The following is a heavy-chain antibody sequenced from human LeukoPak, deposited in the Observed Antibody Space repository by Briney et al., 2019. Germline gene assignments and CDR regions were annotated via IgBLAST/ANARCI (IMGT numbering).Heavy chain of an antibody. J-gene: IGHJ6*03. D-gene: IGHD1-14*01. CDR2: IYTSGST. CDR1: GGSISSGSYY. V-gene: IGHV4-61*02. CDR3: ARYEEFGRNHPYLDV. Sequence: SQTLSLTCTVSGGSISSGSYYWSWIRQPAGKGLEWIGRIYTSGSTNYNPSLKSRVTISVDTSKNQFSLKLRSVTPADTAIYYCARYEEFGRNHPYLDVWGKGTTVIVSS.